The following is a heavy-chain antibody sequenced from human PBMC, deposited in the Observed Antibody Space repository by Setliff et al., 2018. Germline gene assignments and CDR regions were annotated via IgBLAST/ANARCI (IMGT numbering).Heavy chain of an antibody. Sequence: TLSLTCTVSGGSISSYYWSWIRQPPGKGLEWIGYIYTSGSTNYNPSLKSRVTISVDTSKNQFSLKVSSVTAADTAVYYCARLGTTIPTSGTWTYYYYYYMDVWGKGTTVTSP. CDR1: GGSISSYY. J-gene: IGHJ6*03. CDR3: ARLGTTIPTSGTWTYYYYYYMDV. V-gene: IGHV4-4*08. CDR2: IYTSGST. D-gene: IGHD2-21*01.